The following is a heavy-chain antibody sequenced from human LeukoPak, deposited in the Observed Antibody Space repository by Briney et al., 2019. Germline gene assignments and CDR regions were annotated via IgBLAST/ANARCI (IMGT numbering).Heavy chain of an antibody. Sequence: ASVKVSCKASGYTFTSNYIHWVRQAPGQGLEWMGMIYPRDGSTNYAQKFQSRVTVTRDTSTSTVHMELSGLRSEDTAVYYCARDQEGFDYWGQGTLVTVSS. V-gene: IGHV1-46*01. CDR1: GYTFTSNY. CDR2: IYPRDGST. J-gene: IGHJ4*02. CDR3: ARDQEGFDY.